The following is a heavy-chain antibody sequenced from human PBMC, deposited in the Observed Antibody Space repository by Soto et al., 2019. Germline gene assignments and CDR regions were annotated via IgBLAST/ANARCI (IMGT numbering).Heavy chain of an antibody. V-gene: IGHV1-18*01. CDR1: GYTFTSYG. J-gene: IGHJ5*02. CDR2: ISAYNGNT. CDR3: ARSLFIAAVGTFPRDWFDP. Sequence: QVQLVQSGAEVKKPGASVKVSCKASGYTFTSYGISWVRQAPGQGLEWMGWISAYNGNTNYAQKLQGRVTMTTDTSTSTAYMELRSLRSDDTAVYYCARSLFIAAVGTFPRDWFDPWGQGTLVTVSS. D-gene: IGHD6-13*01.